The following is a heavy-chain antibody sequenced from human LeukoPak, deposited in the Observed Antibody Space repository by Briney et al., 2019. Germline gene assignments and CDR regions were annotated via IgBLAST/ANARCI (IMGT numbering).Heavy chain of an antibody. J-gene: IGHJ5*02. CDR2: INHSGST. Sequence: SETLSLTCAVYGGSFSGYYWSWIRQPPGKGLEWIGEINHSGSTNYNPSLKSRVTISVDTSKNQFSLKLSSVTAADTAVYYCARGRITIFGVVIAPKNWFDPWGQGALVTVSS. V-gene: IGHV4-34*01. CDR1: GGSFSGYY. CDR3: ARGRITIFGVVIAPKNWFDP. D-gene: IGHD3-3*01.